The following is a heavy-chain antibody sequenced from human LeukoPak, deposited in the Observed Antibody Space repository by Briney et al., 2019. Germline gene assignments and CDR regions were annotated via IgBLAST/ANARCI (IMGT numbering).Heavy chain of an antibody. CDR3: ARGRRELPI. Sequence: PSETLSLTCTVSGGSISSSSYYWGWIRQPPGKGLEWIGSIYYSGSTYYNPSLKSRVTISVDTSKNQFSLKLSSVTAADTAVYYCARGRRELPIWGQGTMVTVSS. V-gene: IGHV4-39*01. D-gene: IGHD1-26*01. J-gene: IGHJ3*02. CDR1: GGSISSSSYY. CDR2: IYYSGST.